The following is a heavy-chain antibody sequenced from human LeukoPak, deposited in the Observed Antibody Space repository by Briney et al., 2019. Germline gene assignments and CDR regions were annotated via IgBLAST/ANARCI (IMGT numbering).Heavy chain of an antibody. Sequence: SETLSLTCTVSGGSISSSSYYWGWIRQPPGKGLEWIGSIYYSGSTYYNPSLKSRVTISVDTSKNQFSLKPSSVTAADTAVYYCARPARDYYYDSSGYWLAYDVWGKGTTVTVSS. J-gene: IGHJ6*04. CDR3: ARPARDYYYDSSGYWLAYDV. CDR2: IYYSGST. CDR1: GGSISSSSYY. D-gene: IGHD3-22*01. V-gene: IGHV4-39*01.